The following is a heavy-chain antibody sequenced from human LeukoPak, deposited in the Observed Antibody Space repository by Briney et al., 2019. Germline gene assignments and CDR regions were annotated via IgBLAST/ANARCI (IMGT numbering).Heavy chain of an antibody. CDR2: ISGSGGST. D-gene: IGHD5-12*01. Sequence: PGGSLRLSCAASGFTFSSYGMSWVRQAPGKGLEWVSAISGSGGSTYYADSVKGRFTISRDNSKNTLYLQMNSLRAEDTAVYYCARSARRVVPTDLAYWGQGTLVTVSS. CDR1: GFTFSSYG. CDR3: ARSARRVVPTDLAY. V-gene: IGHV3-23*01. J-gene: IGHJ4*02.